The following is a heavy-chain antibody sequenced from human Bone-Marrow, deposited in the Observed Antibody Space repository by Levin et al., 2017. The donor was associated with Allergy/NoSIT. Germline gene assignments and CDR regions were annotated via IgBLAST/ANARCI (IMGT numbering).Heavy chain of an antibody. D-gene: IGHD3-22*01. V-gene: IGHV1-2*02. CDR3: ARVRRHDSNAFDI. Sequence: RASVKVSCKASGYTFTGYYMHWVRQAPGQGLEWMGWINPNSGGTNYAQKFQGRVTMTRDTSISTAYMELSRLRSDDTAVYYCARVRRHDSNAFDIWGQGTMVTVSS. CDR2: INPNSGGT. J-gene: IGHJ3*02. CDR1: GYTFTGYY.